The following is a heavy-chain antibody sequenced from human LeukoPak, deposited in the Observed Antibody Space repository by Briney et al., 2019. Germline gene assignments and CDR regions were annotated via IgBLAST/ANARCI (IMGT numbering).Heavy chain of an antibody. CDR2: FSGNGGST. D-gene: IGHD6-19*01. CDR3: AKAAHRAVAGLDY. CDR1: GFTFSSYA. J-gene: IGHJ4*02. Sequence: GGSLRLSCAASGFTFSSYAMTWVRQAPGKGLEWVSAFSGNGGSTYYADSVKGRFTISRDNSKNTLYLQMNSLRAEDTAVYYCAKAAHRAVAGLDYWGQGTLVTVSS. V-gene: IGHV3-23*01.